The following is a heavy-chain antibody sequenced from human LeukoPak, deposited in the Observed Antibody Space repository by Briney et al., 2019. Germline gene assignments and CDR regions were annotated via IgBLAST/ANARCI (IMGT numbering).Heavy chain of an antibody. D-gene: IGHD2-2*01. CDR3: ARAPITSPFYFDY. V-gene: IGHV3-20*04. CDR1: GFAFVEHC. J-gene: IGHJ4*02. Sequence: GGSLRLSCTASGFAFVEHCMSWVRQVPGKGLEWVSGINWSGGSTGYADPLRGRLTISRDNAKNSLYLQMDSLRAEDTALYYCARAPITSPFYFDYWGQGTLVTVSS. CDR2: INWSGGST.